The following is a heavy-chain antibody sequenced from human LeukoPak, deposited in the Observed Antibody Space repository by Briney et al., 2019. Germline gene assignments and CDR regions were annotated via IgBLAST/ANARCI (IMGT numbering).Heavy chain of an antibody. Sequence: PGGSLRLSCAASGFIFSNYGMHWVRQAPGKGLEWVAVIWYDGSNRYYADSVRGQFTISRDSAKNTLYLQMNGLRAEDTAVYYCARERSPYYFDYWGQGTLVTVSS. V-gene: IGHV3-33*01. D-gene: IGHD5-24*01. J-gene: IGHJ4*02. CDR1: GFIFSNYG. CDR2: IWYDGSNR. CDR3: ARERSPYYFDY.